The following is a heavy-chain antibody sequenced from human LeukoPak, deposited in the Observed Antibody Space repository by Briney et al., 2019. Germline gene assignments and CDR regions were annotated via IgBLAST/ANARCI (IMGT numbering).Heavy chain of an antibody. CDR1: GFTFNSYW. Sequence: GGSLRLSCAVSGFTFNSYWMTWLRQDPGKGLEWVASINQGGNEKYYVDSVKGRFTISRDNAKNSLYLQMNSLRAEDTAVYYCAKDKGARLFDPWGQGTLVTVSS. D-gene: IGHD6-25*01. V-gene: IGHV3-7*01. J-gene: IGHJ5*02. CDR3: AKDKGARLFDP. CDR2: INQGGNEK.